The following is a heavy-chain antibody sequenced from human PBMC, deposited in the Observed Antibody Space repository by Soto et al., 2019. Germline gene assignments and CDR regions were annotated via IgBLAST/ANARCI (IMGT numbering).Heavy chain of an antibody. D-gene: IGHD3-22*01. CDR1: GGSISSGGYS. CDR3: ARDYYDSSGPYMDV. Sequence: SETLSLTCAVSGGSISSGGYSWSWIRQPPGKGLEWIGYIYHSGSTYYNPSLKSRVTISVDRSKNQFSLKLSSVTAADTAVYYCARDYYDSSGPYMDVWGQGT. J-gene: IGHJ6*02. V-gene: IGHV4-30-2*01. CDR2: IYHSGST.